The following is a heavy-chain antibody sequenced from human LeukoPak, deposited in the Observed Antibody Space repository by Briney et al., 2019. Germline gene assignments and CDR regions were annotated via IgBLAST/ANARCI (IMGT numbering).Heavy chain of an antibody. CDR3: AKGDSASYARGDAFDI. V-gene: IGHV3-23*01. J-gene: IGHJ3*02. CDR1: GFTFSNYA. D-gene: IGHD6-19*01. CDR2: TSGSGGYT. Sequence: GGSLRLSCAASGFTFSNYAMTWVRQAPGKGLEWVSTTSGSGGYTFYADSVKGRFTISRDNSKKTLYLQMTSLRPEDTAVYYCAKGDSASYARGDAFDIWGQGTMATVSS.